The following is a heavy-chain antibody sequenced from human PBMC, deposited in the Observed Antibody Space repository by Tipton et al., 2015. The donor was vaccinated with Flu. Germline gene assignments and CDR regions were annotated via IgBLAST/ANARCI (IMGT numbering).Heavy chain of an antibody. CDR3: ARGIVESQLPLFDY. V-gene: IGHV4-39*01. CDR2: IYPSGTT. D-gene: IGHD2-15*01. Sequence: TLSLTCTVSSGSIRSTNYFCAWIRQPPGKGLELIGSIYPSGTTYYNPSLKSRVTISVDTSKSQFSLMLRSVTAADTALYYCARGIVESQLPLFDYWGQGTLVTVSS. CDR1: SGSIRSTNYF. J-gene: IGHJ4*02.